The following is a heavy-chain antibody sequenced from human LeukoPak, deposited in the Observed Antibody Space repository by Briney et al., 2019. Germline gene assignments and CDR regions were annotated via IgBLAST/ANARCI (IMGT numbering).Heavy chain of an antibody. CDR3: ARQREGFFDP. V-gene: IGHV4-38-2*02. J-gene: IGHJ2*01. D-gene: IGHD2-15*01. CDR1: GYSISSGYY. CDR2: IYHSGST. Sequence: NPSETLSLTCTVSGYSISSGYYWGWIRQPPGKGLAWIGSIYHSGSTYYNPSLKSRVTISVDTSKNHFSLKLSSVTAADTAVYYCARQREGFFDPWGRGTRVTVSS.